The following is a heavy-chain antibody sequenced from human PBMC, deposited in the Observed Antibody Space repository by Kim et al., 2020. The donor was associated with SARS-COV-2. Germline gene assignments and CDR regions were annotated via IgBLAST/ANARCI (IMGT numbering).Heavy chain of an antibody. J-gene: IGHJ3*02. CDR3: ARDPVSLRAFDI. V-gene: IGHV3-48*03. CDR1: GFTFSSYE. CDR2: ISSSGSTI. D-gene: IGHD3-16*01. Sequence: GGSPRLSCAASGFTFSSYEMNWVRQAPGKGLEWVSYISSSGSTIYYADSVKGRFTISRDNAKNSLYLQMNSLKAEDTAVYYCARDPVSLRAFDIWGQGTMVTVSS.